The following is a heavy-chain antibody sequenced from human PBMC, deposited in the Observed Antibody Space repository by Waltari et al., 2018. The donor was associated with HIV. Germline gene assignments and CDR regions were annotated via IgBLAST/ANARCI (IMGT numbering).Heavy chain of an antibody. CDR1: GFTFSSYW. CDR2: INSEGSST. J-gene: IGHJ4*02. Sequence: EVQLVESGGGLIKPGGSLRLSCAASGFTFSSYWMDWVRQAPGKGLVWVSRINSEGSSTSYADSVKGRFTISRDNAKNTLYLQMDSLRAEDTAVYYCARPGGDSGSYGRFDYWGQGTLVTVSS. CDR3: ARPGGDSGSYGRFDY. D-gene: IGHD1-26*01. V-gene: IGHV3-74*01.